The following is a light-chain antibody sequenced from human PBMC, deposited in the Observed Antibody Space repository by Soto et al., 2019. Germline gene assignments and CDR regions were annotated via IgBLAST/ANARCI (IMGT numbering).Light chain of an antibody. CDR3: SSYTSTSTRVV. CDR1: SSDVGGYNH. CDR2: EVS. V-gene: IGLV2-14*01. J-gene: IGLJ2*01. Sequence: QTVVTQPASVSGSPGQSISISCTGSSSDVGGYNHVSWYQQHPGKAPKLLIYEVSNRPSGVSSRFSGSKSANTASLTISGLQAEDEADYYCSSYTSTSTRVVFGGGTKLTVL.